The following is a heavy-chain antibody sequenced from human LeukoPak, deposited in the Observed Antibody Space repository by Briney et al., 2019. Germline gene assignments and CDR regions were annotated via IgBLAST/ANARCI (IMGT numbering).Heavy chain of an antibody. Sequence: GASVKVSCEASGYTFSSYVISWVRQAPGQGLEWMGWINAYNGNTKYVQKVQGRVTMTTDTSTSTAYMEVRSLRSDDTAVYYCARRASLEIWGQGTMVTVSS. CDR2: INAYNGNT. CDR1: GYTFSSYV. D-gene: IGHD3-16*02. CDR3: ARRASLEI. J-gene: IGHJ3*02. V-gene: IGHV1-18*01.